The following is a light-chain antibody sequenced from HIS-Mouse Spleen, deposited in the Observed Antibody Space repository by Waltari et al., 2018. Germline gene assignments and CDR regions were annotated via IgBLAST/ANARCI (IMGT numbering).Light chain of an antibody. CDR2: DAS. V-gene: IGKV1-33*01. CDR3: QQYDNLPRT. CDR1: QDISNY. J-gene: IGKJ1*01. Sequence: DIQMTQSPSSLSPSFGDSVTITCQASQDISNYLNWYQQKPGKAPKLLIYDASNLETGVPSRFSGSGSGTDFTFTISSLQPEDIATYYCQQYDNLPRTFGQGTKVEIK.